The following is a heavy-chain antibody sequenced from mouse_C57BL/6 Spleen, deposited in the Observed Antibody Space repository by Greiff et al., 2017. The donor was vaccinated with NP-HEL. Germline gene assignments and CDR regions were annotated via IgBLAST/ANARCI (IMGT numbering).Heavy chain of an antibody. CDR1: GYTFTSYW. D-gene: IGHD2-4*01. CDR3: ARTPYYDYVWFAY. Sequence: QVQLQQPGAELVKPGASVKMSCKASGYTFTSYWITWVKQRPGKGLEWIGRIYPGDGDTNYNGKFKGKATLTADKSSSTAYMQLSSLTSEDSAVYFCARTPYYDYVWFAYWGQGTLVTVSA. J-gene: IGHJ3*01. CDR2: IYPGDGDT. V-gene: IGHV1-82*01.